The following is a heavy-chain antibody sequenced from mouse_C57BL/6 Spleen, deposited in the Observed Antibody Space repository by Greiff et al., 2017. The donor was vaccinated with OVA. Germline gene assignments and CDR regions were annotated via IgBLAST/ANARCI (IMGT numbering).Heavy chain of an antibody. Sequence: EVQLVEPGGGLVKPGGSLKLSCAASGFTFSDYGMHWVRQAPEKGLEWVAYISSGSSTIYYADTVKGRFTLSRDNATNTLYLQMTSLRSEDTAMYYGARGFTTGVAGIWYIDDWGKGTTVTVSS. CDR1: GFTFSDYG. CDR3: ARGFTTGVAGIWYIDD. CDR2: ISSGSSTI. J-gene: IGHJ1*03. V-gene: IGHV5-17*01. D-gene: IGHD1-1*01.